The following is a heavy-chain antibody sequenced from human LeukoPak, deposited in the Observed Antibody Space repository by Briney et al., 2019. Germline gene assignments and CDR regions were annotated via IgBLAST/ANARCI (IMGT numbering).Heavy chain of an antibody. CDR1: GFTVSSNY. J-gene: IGHJ4*02. D-gene: IGHD6-19*01. Sequence: PGGSLRLSCAASGFTVSSNYMSWVRQAPGKGLEWVSVIYSGGSTYYADSVKGRFTISRDNSKNTLYLQMNSLRAEDTAVYYCARDFEYSSGWVPFDYWGQGTLVTVSS. V-gene: IGHV3-66*01. CDR2: IYSGGST. CDR3: ARDFEYSSGWVPFDY.